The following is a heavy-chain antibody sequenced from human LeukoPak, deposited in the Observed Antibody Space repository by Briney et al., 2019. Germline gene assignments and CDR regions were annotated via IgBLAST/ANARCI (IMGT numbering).Heavy chain of an antibody. J-gene: IGHJ4*02. CDR2: IYYSGST. Sequence: SETLSLTCTVSGGSITSGSYHWGWIRQSPGKGLEWIGYIYYSGSTYYNPSLKSRVTISVDTSKNQFSLKLSSVTAADTAVYYWARADCSGGSCYSAVFDYWGQGTLVTVSS. V-gene: IGHV4-31*03. CDR1: GGSITSGSYH. CDR3: ARADCSGGSCYSAVFDY. D-gene: IGHD2-15*01.